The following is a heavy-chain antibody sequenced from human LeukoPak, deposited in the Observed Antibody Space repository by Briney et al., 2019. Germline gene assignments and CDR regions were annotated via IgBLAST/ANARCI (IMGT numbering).Heavy chain of an antibody. J-gene: IGHJ4*02. D-gene: IGHD2-15*01. Sequence: GGSLRLSCAASGFTFSSYAMSWVRQAPGKGLEWVSAISGSGGSTYYADSVKGRFTISRDNSKNTLYLQMNSLRAEDTAVYYCAKASLDIVVVVAAYFDYWGQGTLVTVSS. CDR1: GFTFSSYA. V-gene: IGHV3-23*01. CDR2: ISGSGGST. CDR3: AKASLDIVVVVAAYFDY.